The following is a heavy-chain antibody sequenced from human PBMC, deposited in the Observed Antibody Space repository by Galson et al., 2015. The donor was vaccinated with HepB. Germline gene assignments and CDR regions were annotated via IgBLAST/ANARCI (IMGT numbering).Heavy chain of an antibody. Sequence: SLRLSCAASGFTFSSYAMSWVRQAPGKGLEWVSAISGSGGSAYYADSVKGRFTISRDNSKNTLYLQMNSLRAEDTAVYYCAKFTPRDMITFGGGDYFDYWGQGTLVTVSS. J-gene: IGHJ4*02. V-gene: IGHV3-23*01. D-gene: IGHD3-16*01. CDR2: ISGSGGSA. CDR1: GFTFSSYA. CDR3: AKFTPRDMITFGGGDYFDY.